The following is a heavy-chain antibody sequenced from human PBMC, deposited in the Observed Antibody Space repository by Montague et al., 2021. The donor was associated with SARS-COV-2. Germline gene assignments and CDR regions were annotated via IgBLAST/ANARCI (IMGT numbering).Heavy chain of an antibody. CDR2: INHSGST. V-gene: IGHV4-34*01. D-gene: IGHD5-12*01. CDR1: GGSFSGYY. J-gene: IGHJ4*02. Sequence: SETLSLTCAVYGGSFSGYYWSWIRQPPGKGLEWIGEINHSGSTNYNPSLKSRVTISVDTSKNQFSLKLSSVTAADTAVYYCAREVGRGCSGYEGEYWGQGTLVTVSS. CDR3: AREVGRGCSGYEGEY.